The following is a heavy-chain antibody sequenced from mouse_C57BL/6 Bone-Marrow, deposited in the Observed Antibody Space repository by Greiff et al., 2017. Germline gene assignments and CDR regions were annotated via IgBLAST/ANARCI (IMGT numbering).Heavy chain of an antibody. CDR2: IYWDDDK. CDR3: ARREASQAWFAY. CDR1: GFSLSTSGMG. Sequence: QVTLKESGPGILQSSQTLSLTCSFSGFSLSTSGMGVSWIRQPSGKGLEWLAHIYWDDDKRYNPSLKSRLTISKDTSRNQVFLKITSVDTADTATYYCARREASQAWFAYWGQGTLVTVSA. V-gene: IGHV8-12*01. D-gene: IGHD3-2*02. J-gene: IGHJ3*01.